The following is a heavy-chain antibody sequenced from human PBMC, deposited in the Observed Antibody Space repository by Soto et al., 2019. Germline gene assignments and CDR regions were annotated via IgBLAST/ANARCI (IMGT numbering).Heavy chain of an antibody. J-gene: IGHJ4*02. CDR2: IIPIFGTA. CDR1: GGTFSSYA. V-gene: IGHV1-69*13. Sequence: SVKVSCKASGGTFSSYAISWVRQAPGQGLEWMGGIIPIFGTANYAQKFQGRVTITADESTSTAYMELSSLRSEDTAVYYCARDGPTGYSYGYVFYYWGQGTLVTVSS. D-gene: IGHD5-18*01. CDR3: ARDGPTGYSYGYVFYY.